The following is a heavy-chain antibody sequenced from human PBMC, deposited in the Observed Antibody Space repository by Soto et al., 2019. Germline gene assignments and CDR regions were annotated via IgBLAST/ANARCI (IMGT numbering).Heavy chain of an antibody. CDR3: ARVIAAAGTH. CDR1: GFTFSSYS. CDR2: ISSSSSYI. D-gene: IGHD6-13*01. Sequence: PGGSLRLSCAASGFTFSSYSMNWVRQAPGKGLEWVSSISSSSSYIYYADSVKGRFTISRDNAKNSLYLQMNSLRAEDTAVNYCARVIAAAGTHWGQGTLVTVSS. J-gene: IGHJ4*02. V-gene: IGHV3-21*01.